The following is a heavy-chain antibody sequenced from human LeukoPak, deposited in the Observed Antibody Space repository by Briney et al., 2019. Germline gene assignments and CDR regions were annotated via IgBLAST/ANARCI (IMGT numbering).Heavy chain of an antibody. CDR3: ARDIDTTYYFDY. CDR1: GFTFSSYS. D-gene: IGHD1-14*01. V-gene: IGHV3-21*01. J-gene: IGHJ4*02. Sequence: GGSLRLSCAASGFTFSSYSMNWVRQARGKGLEWVSSISSSSSYIYYADSVKGRFTISRDNAKNSLYLQMNSLRAEDTAVYYCARDIDTTYYFDYWGQGTLVTVSS. CDR2: ISSSSSYI.